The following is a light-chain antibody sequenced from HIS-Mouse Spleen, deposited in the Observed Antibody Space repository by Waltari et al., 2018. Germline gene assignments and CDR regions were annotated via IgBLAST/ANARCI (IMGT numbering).Light chain of an antibody. CDR3: YSTDSSGNRRV. CDR1: ALPKKS. V-gene: IGLV3-10*01. CDR2: EDS. J-gene: IGLJ2*01. Sequence: SYELTHPPSVSVSPGQTARIICTGDALPKKSAYWYQQKSGQAPLLVIYEDSKRPSGIPERFSGSSSWTIATLTISGAQVEDEADYYCYSTDSSGNRRVFGGGTKLTVL.